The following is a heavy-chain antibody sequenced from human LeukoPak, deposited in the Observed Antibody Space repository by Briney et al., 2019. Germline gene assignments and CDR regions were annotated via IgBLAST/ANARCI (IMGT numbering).Heavy chain of an antibody. CDR1: GFTFTNYW. V-gene: IGHV3-30*02. J-gene: IGHJ4*02. CDR2: IRNDGSNK. Sequence: GSLRLSCAASGFTFTNYWMSWVRQAPGKGLEWVAFIRNDGSNKYYADSVKGRFTISRDNSKNTLYLQMNSLRAEDTAVYYCAKLLSNSGRFLYWGQGTLVTVSS. D-gene: IGHD4-23*01. CDR3: AKLLSNSGRFLY.